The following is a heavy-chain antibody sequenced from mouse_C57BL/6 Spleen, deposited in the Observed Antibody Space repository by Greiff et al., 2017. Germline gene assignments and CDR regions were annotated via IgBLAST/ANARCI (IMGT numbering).Heavy chain of an antibody. J-gene: IGHJ4*01. D-gene: IGHD1-1*01. Sequence: EVQLVESGPGLVKPSQSLSLTCSVTGYSITSGYYWNWIRQFPGNKLEWMGYISYDGSNNYNPSLKNRISITRDTSKNQFFLKLNSVTTEDTATYYCAREGTTVGAMDYWGQGTSVTVSS. V-gene: IGHV3-6*01. CDR1: GYSITSGYY. CDR2: ISYDGSN. CDR3: AREGTTVGAMDY.